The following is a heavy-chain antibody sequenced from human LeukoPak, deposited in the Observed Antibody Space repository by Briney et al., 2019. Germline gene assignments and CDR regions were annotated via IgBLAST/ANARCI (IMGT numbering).Heavy chain of an antibody. J-gene: IGHJ4*02. CDR2: IKSKTDGGTT. CDR1: GFTFSNAW. CDR3: TKTYYYGSGSLDY. V-gene: IGHV3-15*01. D-gene: IGHD3-10*01. Sequence: GGSLRLSCAASGFTFSNAWMSWVRQAPGKGLEWVGRIKSKTDGGTTDYAAPVKGRFTISRDDSKNTLYLQMNSLKTKDTAIYYCTKTYYYGSGSLDYWGQGTLVTVSS.